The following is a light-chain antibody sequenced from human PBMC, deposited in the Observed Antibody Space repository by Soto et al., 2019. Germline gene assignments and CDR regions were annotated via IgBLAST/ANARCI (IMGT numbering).Light chain of an antibody. CDR3: QQYNNWPQT. CDR2: HAY. V-gene: IGKV3D-15*01. CDR1: QSVDRY. Sequence: EVVLTQSPDTLSLSPGETSNLSCRAGQSVDRYVAWYHQKVGQAPRLLIYHAYTRATGVGARFTGSGSGTEFTLAISSLQSEDFAVYYCQQYNNWPQTFGQGTKVDIK. J-gene: IGKJ1*01.